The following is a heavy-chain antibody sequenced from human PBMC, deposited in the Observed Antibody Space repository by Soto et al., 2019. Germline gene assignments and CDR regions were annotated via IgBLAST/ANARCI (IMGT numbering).Heavy chain of an antibody. J-gene: IGHJ3*02. CDR1: GFTFSSYG. CDR2: IWYDGSNK. Sequence: QVQLVESGGGVVQPGRSLRLSCAASGFTFSSYGMHWVRQAPGKGLEWVAVIWYDGSNKYYADSVKGRFTISRDNSKNTLYLQMYSLRAEDTAVYYCAKEALVDTAMDTTGVDAFDIWGQGTMVTVSS. CDR3: AKEALVDTAMDTTGVDAFDI. V-gene: IGHV3-33*06. D-gene: IGHD5-18*01.